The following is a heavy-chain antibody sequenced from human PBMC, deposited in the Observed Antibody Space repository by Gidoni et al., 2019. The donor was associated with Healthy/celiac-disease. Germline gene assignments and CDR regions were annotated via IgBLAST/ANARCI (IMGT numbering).Heavy chain of an antibody. J-gene: IGHJ6*02. CDR3: ARETYDSSGYYYYYYGMDV. V-gene: IGHV3-33*01. Sequence: QVQLVESGGGVVQPGRSLRLSCAASGFTFSSYGMHWVRQAPGKGLEWVAVIWYDGSNKYYADSVKGRFTISRDNSKNTLYLQMNSLRAEDTAVYYCARETYDSSGYYYYYYGMDVWGQGTTVTVSS. CDR1: GFTFSSYG. D-gene: IGHD3-22*01. CDR2: IWYDGSNK.